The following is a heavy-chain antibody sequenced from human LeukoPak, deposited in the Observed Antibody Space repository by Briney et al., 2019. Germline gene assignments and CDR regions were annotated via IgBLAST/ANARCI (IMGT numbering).Heavy chain of an antibody. V-gene: IGHV4-59*08. CDR3: ARHHSSAYPFDY. CDR2: VSNSGTS. J-gene: IGHJ4*02. Sequence: SETLSLTCTVSGGSISHYYWSWIRQSPGKGLEWIGYVSNSGTSNCRPSLRGRVTVSVDTSQNRVSLKLTSMTAADTGLYYCARHHSSAYPFDYWGQGTLVTVSS. CDR1: GGSISHYY. D-gene: IGHD3-22*01.